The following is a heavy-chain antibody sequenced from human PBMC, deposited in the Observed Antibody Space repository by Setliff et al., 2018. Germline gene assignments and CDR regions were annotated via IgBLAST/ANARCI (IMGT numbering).Heavy chain of an antibody. CDR3: AREAGQFLSWWGYYYFDY. Sequence: SETLSLTCAVSGGSISSSNWWSWVRQPPGKGLEWIGEIYHSGSTNYNPSLKSRVTISVDTSKNQFSLKLSSVTAADTAVYYCAREAGQFLSWWGYYYFDYWGQGTLVTVS. CDR2: IYHSGST. D-gene: IGHD2-21*01. V-gene: IGHV4-4*02. CDR1: GGSISSSNW. J-gene: IGHJ4*02.